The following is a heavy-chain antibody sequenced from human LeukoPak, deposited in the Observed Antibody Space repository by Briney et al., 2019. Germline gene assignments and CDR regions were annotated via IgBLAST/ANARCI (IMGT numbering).Heavy chain of an antibody. Sequence: ASVKVSCKASGYTFTGYYMHWVRQAPGQGLEWMGRINPNSGGTNYAQKFQGRVTMTRDTSISTAYMELSRLRSDDTAVYYCARDRRYSSGLNYFDYWGQRTLVTVSS. V-gene: IGHV1-2*06. CDR2: INPNSGGT. J-gene: IGHJ4*02. CDR3: ARDRRYSSGLNYFDY. D-gene: IGHD6-19*01. CDR1: GYTFTGYY.